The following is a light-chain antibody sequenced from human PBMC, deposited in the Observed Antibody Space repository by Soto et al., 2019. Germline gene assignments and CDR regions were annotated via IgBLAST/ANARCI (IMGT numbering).Light chain of an antibody. J-gene: IGLJ1*01. V-gene: IGLV2-14*01. CDR3: CSYAGSSTSV. CDR1: SSDVGGYNY. CDR2: EVS. Sequence: QSVLTQPASVSGSPGQSITISCTGTSSDVGGYNYVSWYQQHPGKAPKLMIYEVSNRPSGVSNRFSGSKSGNTASLTISGLQAEDEADYYCCSYAGSSTSVFGTGTKVTVL.